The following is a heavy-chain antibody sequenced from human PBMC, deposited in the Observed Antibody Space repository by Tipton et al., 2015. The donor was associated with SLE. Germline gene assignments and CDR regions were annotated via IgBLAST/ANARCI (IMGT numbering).Heavy chain of an antibody. Sequence: TLSLTCTVSGASISSGSYCWSWIRQPAGKGLEWLGQIYSSGTTKDNPSLRSRLTTSADTSKSQFSLRLTSVTAADTAMYFCAAYDSNGYYSPAAFEYWGQGILVTVSP. J-gene: IGHJ4*02. D-gene: IGHD3-22*01. CDR1: GASISSGSYC. CDR2: IYSSGTT. CDR3: AAYDSNGYYSPAAFEY. V-gene: IGHV4-61*09.